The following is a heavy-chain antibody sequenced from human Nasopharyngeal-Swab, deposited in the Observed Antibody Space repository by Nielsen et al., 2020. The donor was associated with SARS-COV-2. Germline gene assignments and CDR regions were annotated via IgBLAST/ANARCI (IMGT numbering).Heavy chain of an antibody. J-gene: IGHJ3*02. CDR3: ARDGPYNPGALTTFDI. CDR2: TYYRSKWSN. V-gene: IGHV6-1*01. D-gene: IGHD1-14*01. Sequence: SETLSLTCAISGASVSSNSAAWNWIRQSPSRGLECLGRTYYRSKWSNDYAVSVTSRMTINPDTSKNQFSLQLNSVTPEETAVYYCARDGPYNPGALTTFDIWGQGTMVTVSS. CDR1: GASVSSNSAA.